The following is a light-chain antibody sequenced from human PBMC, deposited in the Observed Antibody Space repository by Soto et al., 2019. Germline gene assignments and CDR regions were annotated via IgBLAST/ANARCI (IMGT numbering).Light chain of an antibody. J-gene: IGKJ3*01. CDR1: QSVSGY. CDR2: DAS. Sequence: EIVLTQSPATLSLSPGERATLSCRASQSVSGYLAWYQQKSGQAPRLLIYDASTRATGIPARFSGSGSGTDFTLTISSLEPEDFAVYYCHQRSNWLFTFGPGTKVDNK. V-gene: IGKV3-11*01. CDR3: HQRSNWLFT.